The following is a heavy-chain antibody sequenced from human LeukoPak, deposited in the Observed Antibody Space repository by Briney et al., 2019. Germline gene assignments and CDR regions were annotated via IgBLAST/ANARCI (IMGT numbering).Heavy chain of an antibody. D-gene: IGHD4-23*01. V-gene: IGHV1-24*01. J-gene: IGHJ3*02. CDR1: GYTLTELS. CDR2: FDPEDGET. CDR3: ATEETTVVTRNAFDI. Sequence: ASVKVSCKVSGYTLTELSMHWVRQAPGKGLEWMGGFDPEDGETIYAQKFQGRVTMTEDTSTDTAYMELSSLRSEDTAVYYCATEETTVVTRNAFDIWGQGAMVTVSS.